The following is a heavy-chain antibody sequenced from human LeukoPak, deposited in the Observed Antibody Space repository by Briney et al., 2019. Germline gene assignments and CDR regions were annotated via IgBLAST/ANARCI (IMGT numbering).Heavy chain of an antibody. J-gene: IGHJ4*02. D-gene: IGHD4-17*01. Sequence: ASVKVSCTGSGYIFHNYAINWVRQAPGQGLEWMGWVSTYNGQTKYAQKFQGRVTLTTDTPATTAHMEPRSLTSDDTAVYYCAKAWDYGDRGEIGYWGQGTLVTVSS. CDR3: AKAWDYGDRGEIGY. V-gene: IGHV1-18*04. CDR2: VSTYNGQT. CDR1: GYIFHNYA.